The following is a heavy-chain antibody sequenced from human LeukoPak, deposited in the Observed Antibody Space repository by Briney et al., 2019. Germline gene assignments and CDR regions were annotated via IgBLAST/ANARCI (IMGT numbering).Heavy chain of an antibody. V-gene: IGHV3-21*01. D-gene: IGHD2-15*01. CDR2: ISSSSSYI. CDR3: ARARIYCSGGSCFDYYYYGMDV. J-gene: IGHJ6*04. CDR1: GFTFSSYS. Sequence: AGWSLRLSCAASGFTFSSYSMNWVRQAPGKGLEWVSSISSSSSYIYYADSVKGRFTISRDNAKNSLYLQMNSLRAEDTAVYYCARARIYCSGGSCFDYYYYGMDVWGKGTTVTVSS.